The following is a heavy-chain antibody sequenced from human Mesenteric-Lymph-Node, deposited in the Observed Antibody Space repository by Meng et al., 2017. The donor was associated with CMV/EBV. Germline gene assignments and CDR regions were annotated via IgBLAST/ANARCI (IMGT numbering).Heavy chain of an antibody. Sequence: GESLKISCAASGFTFSSYSMNWVRQAPGKGLEWVSVIYAGGTTHYADSVKGRFTISRDKSRNTLYLQMNGLRAEDTAVYYCARGLAGDAFDIWGQGTLVTVSS. CDR3: ARGLAGDAFDI. V-gene: IGHV3-53*01. CDR1: GFTFSSYS. J-gene: IGHJ3*02. CDR2: IYAGGTT.